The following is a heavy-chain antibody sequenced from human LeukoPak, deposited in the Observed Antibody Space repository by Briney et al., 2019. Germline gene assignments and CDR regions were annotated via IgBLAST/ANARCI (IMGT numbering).Heavy chain of an antibody. Sequence: PSETLSLTCTVSGGSISSYYWSWIRQPPGKGLEWIGYIYTSGSTNYNPSLKSRVTISVDTSKNQFSLNLSSVTAADTAVYYCARERRDGYNDVFDYWGQGTLVTVSS. CDR3: ARERRDGYNDVFDY. J-gene: IGHJ4*02. CDR1: GGSISSYY. V-gene: IGHV4-4*09. D-gene: IGHD5-24*01. CDR2: IYTSGST.